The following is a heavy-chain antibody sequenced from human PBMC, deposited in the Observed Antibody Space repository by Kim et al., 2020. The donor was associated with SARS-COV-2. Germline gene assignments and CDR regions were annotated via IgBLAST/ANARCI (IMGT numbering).Heavy chain of an antibody. J-gene: IGHJ4*02. D-gene: IGHD6-19*01. V-gene: IGHV3-43*02. CDR1: GFTFDDYA. CDR3: VRGQQWLIKN. Sequence: GSLRLSCAASGFTFDDYAIQWVRQVPGKGLEWVSLISRDGGEIKYADSVKGRFTISRDNSKKSVYLQMNSLRSEDTALYYCVRGQQWLIKNWGQGTQVTVCS. CDR2: ISRDGGEI.